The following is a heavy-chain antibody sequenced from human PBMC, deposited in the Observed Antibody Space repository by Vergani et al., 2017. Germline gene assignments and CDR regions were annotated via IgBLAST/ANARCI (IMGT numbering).Heavy chain of an antibody. J-gene: IGHJ4*02. D-gene: IGHD3-16*02. CDR1: GFTFSNAW. Sequence: EVQLVESGGGLVTPGGSLRLSCAASGFTFSNAWMNWVRQAPGKGLEWVGRIKSKTDGGTTDYAAPVKGRFTISRDDSKNTLYLQMNSLKTEDTAVYYCTTDPAHYEYVWGSYRLDYWGQGTLVTVSS. V-gene: IGHV3-15*07. CDR2: IKSKTDGGTT. CDR3: TTDPAHYEYVWGSYRLDY.